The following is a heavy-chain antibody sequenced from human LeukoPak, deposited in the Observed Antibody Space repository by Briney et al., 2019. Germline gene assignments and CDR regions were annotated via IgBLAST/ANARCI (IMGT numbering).Heavy chain of an antibody. J-gene: IGHJ5*02. CDR2: MNPNSGNT. V-gene: IGHV1-8*01. Sequence: ASVKVSCKASGYTFTGYDINWVRQATGQGLEWMGWMNPNSGNTGYAQKFQGRVTMTMNTSISTAYMELSRLRSDDTAVYYCARDWRGCSSTSCSARDWFDPWGQGTLVTVSS. CDR3: ARDWRGCSSTSCSARDWFDP. CDR1: GYTFTGYD. D-gene: IGHD2-2*01.